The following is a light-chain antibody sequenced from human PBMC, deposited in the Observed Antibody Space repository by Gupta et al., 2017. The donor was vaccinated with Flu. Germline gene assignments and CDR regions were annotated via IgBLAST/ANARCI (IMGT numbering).Light chain of an antibody. CDR2: RDN. V-gene: IGLV1-47*01. J-gene: IGLJ3*02. CDR1: KYNIGSNY. CDR3: AAGDDSLPWV. Sequence: QSVLTQPPSASGAPGQTVTISCSGSKYNIGSNYVYWYQQRPGTAPKILIYRDNRRPSGVPDRFSGSKSGTSASLAISELRPEDEATYYCAAGDDSLPWVFGGGTTLTVL.